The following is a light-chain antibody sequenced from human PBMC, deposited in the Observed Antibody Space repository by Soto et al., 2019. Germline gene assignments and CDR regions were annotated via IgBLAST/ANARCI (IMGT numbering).Light chain of an antibody. CDR1: QSVSSN. CDR2: GAS. Sequence: EIVMTQSPATLSVSPGERATLSCRASQSVSSNLAWYQQKPGQAPRLLIYGASTRATGIPARFSASGSGTDFTLTISDVQPEDFALYYCHQRQSWPRTFGQGTKVDI. J-gene: IGKJ1*01. CDR3: HQRQSWPRT. V-gene: IGKV3-15*01.